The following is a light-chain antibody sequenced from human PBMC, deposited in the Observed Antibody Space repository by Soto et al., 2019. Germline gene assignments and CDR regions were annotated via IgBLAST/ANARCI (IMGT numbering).Light chain of an antibody. Sequence: EIVLTQSPATLSLSPGERATLSCRASQSVSSYLAWYQQKPGQTPRLLIYDASNRATGIPARFSGSGSGTDFTLTISSLEPEDFAVYYCQQRITWPLTFGGGTKWIS. CDR1: QSVSSY. CDR2: DAS. V-gene: IGKV3-11*01. CDR3: QQRITWPLT. J-gene: IGKJ4*01.